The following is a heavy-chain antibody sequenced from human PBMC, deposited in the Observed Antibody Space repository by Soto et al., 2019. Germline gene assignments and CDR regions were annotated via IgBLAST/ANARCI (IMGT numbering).Heavy chain of an antibody. Sequence: EVQLLESGGGLVQPGGSLRLSCAASGFTFSSYAMSWVRQAPGKRLEWVSTISGSGGSTYYADSVKGWLTISRDNAKNTLYLQMDSLGAEDTAIYYCAKDSRLYDRTNWFDPWGQGALVTVSS. CDR1: GFTFSSYA. CDR2: ISGSGGST. J-gene: IGHJ5*02. D-gene: IGHD3-22*01. V-gene: IGHV3-23*01. CDR3: AKDSRLYDRTNWFDP.